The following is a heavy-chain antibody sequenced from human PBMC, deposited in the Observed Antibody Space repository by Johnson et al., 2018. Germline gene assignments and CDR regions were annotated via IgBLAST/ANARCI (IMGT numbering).Heavy chain of an antibody. CDR3: ARDFSPCYDRPADSFGI. V-gene: IGHV3-9*01. CDR1: GFTFDDYA. CDR2: MSWHGAKI. J-gene: IGHJ3*02. D-gene: IGHD3-22*01. Sequence: VQLVQSGGGLVQPGRSLRLSCVASGFTFDDYAMHWVRQAPGKGLEWVSGMSWHGAKIGYADSVQGRFTISRDNAKKSLYLQMDSLRPEDTALFYCARDFSPCYDRPADSFGIWGQGTMVTGSS.